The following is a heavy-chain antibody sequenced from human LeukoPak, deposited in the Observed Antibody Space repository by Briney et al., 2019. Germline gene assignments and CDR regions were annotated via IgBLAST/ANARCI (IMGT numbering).Heavy chain of an antibody. Sequence: GESLKISCKGSGYSFTSYWIGWVRQMPGKGLEWMGIIYPGDSDTRYSPSFQGQVTISADKSISTAYLQWSSLKASDTAMCYCARRVGIVVVPAAINWFDPWGQGTLVTVSS. CDR2: IYPGDSDT. J-gene: IGHJ5*02. CDR1: GYSFTSYW. V-gene: IGHV5-51*01. D-gene: IGHD2-2*03. CDR3: ARRVGIVVVPAAINWFDP.